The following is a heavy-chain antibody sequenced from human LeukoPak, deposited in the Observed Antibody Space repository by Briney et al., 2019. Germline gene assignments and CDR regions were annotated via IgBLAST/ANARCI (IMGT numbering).Heavy chain of an antibody. CDR1: GFTFRSYS. V-gene: IGHV3-21*01. Sequence: SGGSLRLSCAASGFTFRSYSMNWVRQAPGKGLEWVSSISSSSSYIYYADSVKGRFTISRDNAKNSLYLQMNSLRAEDTAVYYCAREVRYYDSSGYYSDAFDIWGQGTMVTVSS. J-gene: IGHJ3*02. CDR3: AREVRYYDSSGYYSDAFDI. CDR2: ISSSSSYI. D-gene: IGHD3-22*01.